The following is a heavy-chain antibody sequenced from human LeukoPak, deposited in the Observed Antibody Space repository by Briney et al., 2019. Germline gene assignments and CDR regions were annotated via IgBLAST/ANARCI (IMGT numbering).Heavy chain of an antibody. CDR3: ASSNLGSLGQFDP. CDR2: IHSNGGA. D-gene: IGHD3-10*01. CDR1: GGSISNYY. V-gene: IGHV4-59*01. J-gene: IGHJ5*02. Sequence: SETLSYTCTVSGGSISNYYWSWIRQPPGKGLEWIGFIHSNGGANYNASLNSRATISRDTSRSQVSLKLTSVTAADTAVYYCASSNLGSLGQFDPWGQGTLVTVSS.